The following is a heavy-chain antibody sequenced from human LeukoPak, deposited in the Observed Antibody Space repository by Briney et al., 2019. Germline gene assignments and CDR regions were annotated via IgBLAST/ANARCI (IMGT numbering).Heavy chain of an antibody. J-gene: IGHJ5*02. Sequence: GGSLRLSCAASGFTFSSYSMNWVRQAPGKGLEWVSYISSSSTIYYADSVKGRFTISRDNAKNSLYLQMNSLRAEDTAVYYCTRYYYDSSGYWNWFDPWGQGTLVTVSS. D-gene: IGHD3-22*01. CDR3: TRYYYDSSGYWNWFDP. CDR2: ISSSSTI. CDR1: GFTFSSYS. V-gene: IGHV3-48*04.